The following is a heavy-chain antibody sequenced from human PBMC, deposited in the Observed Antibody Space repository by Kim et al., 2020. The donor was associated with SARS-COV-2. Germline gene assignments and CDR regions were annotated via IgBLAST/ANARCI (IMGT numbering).Heavy chain of an antibody. D-gene: IGHD2-2*01. J-gene: IGHJ4*02. CDR3: ARHLGYCSSTSCPGLDY. V-gene: IGHV5-51*01. CDR2: IYPGDSDT. CDR1: GYSFTSYW. Sequence: GESLKISCKGSGYSFTSYWIGWVRQMPGKGLEWMGIIYPGDSDTRYSPSFQGQVTISADKSISTAYLQWSSLKASDTAMYYCARHLGYCSSTSCPGLDYWGQGTLVTVSS.